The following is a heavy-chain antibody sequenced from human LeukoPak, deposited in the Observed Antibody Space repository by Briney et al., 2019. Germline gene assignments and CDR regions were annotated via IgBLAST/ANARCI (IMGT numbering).Heavy chain of an antibody. CDR2: IIPIFGTA. J-gene: IGHJ4*02. D-gene: IGHD1-1*01. CDR3: ARAPPKLWKYFDY. V-gene: IGHV1-69*05. CDR1: GGTLSSYA. Sequence: ASVKVSCKASGGTLSSYAISWVRQAPGQGLEWMGRIIPIFGTANYAQKFQGRVTITTDESTSTAYMELSSLRSEDTAVYYCARAPPKLWKYFDYWGQGTLVTVSS.